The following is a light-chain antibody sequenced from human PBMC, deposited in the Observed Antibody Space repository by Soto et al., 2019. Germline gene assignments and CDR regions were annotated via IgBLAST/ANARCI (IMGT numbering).Light chain of an antibody. CDR3: HQRSNWPPIT. V-gene: IGKV3-11*01. CDR1: QGDSSD. J-gene: IGKJ5*01. Sequence: EIVLTPSPATLSLSPGERATLSCRDSQGDSSDLAWYQQKPGQAPQLLIYAASNRATGIPSRFSGSGSGTDFTLIIRSPEPEDFAVYYCHQRSNWPPITLGEGTRLEI. CDR2: AAS.